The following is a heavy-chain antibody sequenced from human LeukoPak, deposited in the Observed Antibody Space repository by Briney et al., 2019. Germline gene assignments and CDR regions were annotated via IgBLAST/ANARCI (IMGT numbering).Heavy chain of an antibody. CDR3: ATLPNYDNSGYYAWGYYYYMDV. CDR2: MFHSEST. CDR1: GGSISSSSYY. J-gene: IGHJ6*03. Sequence: SETLSLTCTVSGGSISSSSYYWGWIRQPPGKGLEWIGSMFHSESTYYNASLKSRVTMSIDTSKNQFSLKLSSVTAADTAIYYCATLPNYDNSGYYAWGYYYYMDVWGKGTTVTVSS. V-gene: IGHV4-39*07. D-gene: IGHD3-22*01.